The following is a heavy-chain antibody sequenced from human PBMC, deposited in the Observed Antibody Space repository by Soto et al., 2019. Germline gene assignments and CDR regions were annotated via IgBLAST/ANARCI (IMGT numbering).Heavy chain of an antibody. J-gene: IGHJ4*02. CDR3: AKDRGLFVDTAMVNFDY. D-gene: IGHD5-18*01. CDR2: ISGSGGST. V-gene: IGHV3-23*01. CDR1: GFTFSSDA. Sequence: EVQLLESGGGLVQPGGSLRLSCAASGFTFSSDAMSWVRQAPGKGLEWVSAISGSGGSTYYADSVKGRFTISRDNSKNTLYLQMNSLRAEDTAVYYCAKDRGLFVDTAMVNFDYWGQGTLVTVSS.